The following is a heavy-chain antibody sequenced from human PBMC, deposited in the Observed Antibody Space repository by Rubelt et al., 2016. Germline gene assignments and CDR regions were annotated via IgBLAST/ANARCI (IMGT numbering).Heavy chain of an antibody. CDR2: IYYIGST. CDR1: GASISSYY. V-gene: IGHV4-59*01. Sequence: LQKPSETLSLTCSVSGASISSYYWSWIRQPPGKGLEWIGYIYYIGSTNYNTSLRSRVTVSIDTSKNQFSLTLTSVTAADTAVYYCARWSTKTVAVDFWGQGILVTVSS. D-gene: IGHD1-1*01. J-gene: IGHJ4*02. CDR3: ARWSTKTVAVDF.